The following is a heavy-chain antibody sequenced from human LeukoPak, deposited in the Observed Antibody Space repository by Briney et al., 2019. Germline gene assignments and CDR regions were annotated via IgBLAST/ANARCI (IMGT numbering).Heavy chain of an antibody. CDR2: IWYDGSNK. CDR3: ARDKNTRDGYNFFDD. V-gene: IGHV3-33*01. J-gene: IGHJ4*02. CDR1: GFTFSSYG. D-gene: IGHD5-24*01. Sequence: GGSLRLSCAASGFTFSSYGMHWVRQAPGKGLEWVALIWYDGSNKYYTGSVKGRFTISRDNSNDTLYLQMNSLRAEDTAVYYCARDKNTRDGYNFFDDWGQGTLVTVSS.